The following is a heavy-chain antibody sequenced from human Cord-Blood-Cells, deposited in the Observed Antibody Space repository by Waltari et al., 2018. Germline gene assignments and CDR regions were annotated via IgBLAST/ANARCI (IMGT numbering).Heavy chain of an antibody. CDR1: GYTFTGYY. D-gene: IGHD3-3*01. CDR3: ASGGNVLRFLEWLLALDY. Sequence: QVQLVQSGAEVKKPGASVKVSCKASGYTFTGYYMHWGRQAPGQGLEWMGWINPNSGGTNYAQKFQGRVTMTRDTSISTAYMELSRLRSDDTAVYYCASGGNVLRFLEWLLALDYWGQGTLVTVSS. J-gene: IGHJ4*02. V-gene: IGHV1-2*02. CDR2: INPNSGGT.